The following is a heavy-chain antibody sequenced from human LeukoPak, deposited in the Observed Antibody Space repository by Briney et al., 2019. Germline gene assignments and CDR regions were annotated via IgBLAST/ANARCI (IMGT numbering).Heavy chain of an antibody. CDR2: ISSSSSTI. V-gene: IGHV3-48*01. J-gene: IGHJ4*02. D-gene: IGHD2-15*01. CDR1: GFTFSSYS. CDR3: AIGYCSGGSWHGYGY. Sequence: GGSLRLSCAASGFTFSSYSMNWVRQPPGKGLEWGSYISSSSSTIYYADSVKGRFTISRDNAKNSLYLQMNSLRAEDTAVYYCAIGYCSGGSWHGYGYWGQGTLVTVSS.